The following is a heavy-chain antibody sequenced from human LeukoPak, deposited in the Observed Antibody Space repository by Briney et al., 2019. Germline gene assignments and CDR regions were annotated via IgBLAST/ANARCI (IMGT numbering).Heavy chain of an antibody. V-gene: IGHV3-48*01. CDR3: ARPTSSGSINS. Sequence: GGSLRLSCAVSGFTFNDYDMHWVRQAPGKGLEWVSFITGSGVSTSYADSVKGRFTISRDSAKHSLFLQMNSLRAEDTAVYYCARPTSSGSINSWGQGTLVTVSS. D-gene: IGHD6-19*01. CDR1: GFTFNDYD. J-gene: IGHJ4*02. CDR2: ITGSGVST.